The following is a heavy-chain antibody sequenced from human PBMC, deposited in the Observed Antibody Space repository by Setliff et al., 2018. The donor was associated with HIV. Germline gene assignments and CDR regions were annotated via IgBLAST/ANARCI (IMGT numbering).Heavy chain of an antibody. CDR1: SDSIRFYY. CDR3: ARDSGGYNYGFAVGFFDY. D-gene: IGHD5-18*01. V-gene: IGHV4-59*01. J-gene: IGHJ4*02. Sequence: SETLSLTCTVSSDSIRFYYWTWIRQPPGKGLEWIGNVYYTGSTNYNPSLKSRITISIDTSKSQFSLKLTSVAAADTAVYYCARDSGGYNYGFAVGFFDYWGQGALVTAPQ. CDR2: VYYTGST.